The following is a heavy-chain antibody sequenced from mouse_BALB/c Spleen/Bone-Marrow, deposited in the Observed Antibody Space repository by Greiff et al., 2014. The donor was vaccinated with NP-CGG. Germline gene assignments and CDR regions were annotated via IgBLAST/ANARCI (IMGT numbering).Heavy chain of an antibody. CDR2: LWADGST. Sequence: QVQLKESGPGLVAPSQSLSITCTVSGFSLTTCGVHWVRQPPGKGLEWLGVLWADGSTNYNSALMSRLSISKDNSKSQVFLKMNSLQTDDTAMYYCARITTATGAMDYWGQGTSVTVSS. J-gene: IGHJ4*01. CDR3: ARITTATGAMDY. V-gene: IGHV2-9*02. D-gene: IGHD1-2*01. CDR1: GFSLTTCG.